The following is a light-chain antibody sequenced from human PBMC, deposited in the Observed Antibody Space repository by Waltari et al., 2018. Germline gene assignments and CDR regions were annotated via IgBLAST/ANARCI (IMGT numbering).Light chain of an antibody. Sequence: IVMTQSPPTLSASPGEGAPLPCMASESIRNNLAWYQQKAGQAPRLLIFGASNRATGIPARFSGSGSGTEFALTISTLQSEDFAVYFCQHYNNQPLTFGGGTKVEIK. CDR2: GAS. V-gene: IGKV3-15*01. CDR3: QHYNNQPLT. J-gene: IGKJ4*01. CDR1: ESIRNN.